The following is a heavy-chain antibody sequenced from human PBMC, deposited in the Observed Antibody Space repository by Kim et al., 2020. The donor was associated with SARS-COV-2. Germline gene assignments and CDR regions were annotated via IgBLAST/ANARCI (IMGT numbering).Heavy chain of an antibody. Sequence: SETLSLTCTVSDDSMRNYYWSWIRQPPGKGLEWIAYISYSGSTHYNPSLKSRTTISLDTSKNQFSLKVNSVTAADTALYYCATLSRDVAISGTVDSWGQGTLVTVSS. CDR1: DDSMRNYY. D-gene: IGHD6-13*01. CDR2: ISYSGST. CDR3: ATLSRDVAISGTVDS. V-gene: IGHV4-59*01. J-gene: IGHJ4*02.